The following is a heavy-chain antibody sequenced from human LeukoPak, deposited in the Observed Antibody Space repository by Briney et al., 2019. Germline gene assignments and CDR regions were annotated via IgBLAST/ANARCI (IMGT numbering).Heavy chain of an antibody. CDR3: SKDSHD. J-gene: IGHJ4*02. CDR2: IYPSGTT. Sequence: PSETLSLTCTVSSGSINSGSSFWSWVRQPPGKGLEWIGYIYPSGTTYYEPSLKSRVTISVDTSNNQFSLSLDSVTAADTAVYFCSKDSHDWGQGTLVIVCS. V-gene: IGHV4-30-4*08. D-gene: IGHD2-21*01. CDR1: SGSINSGSSF.